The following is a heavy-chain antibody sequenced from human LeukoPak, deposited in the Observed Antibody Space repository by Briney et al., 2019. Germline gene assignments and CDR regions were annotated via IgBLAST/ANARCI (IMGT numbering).Heavy chain of an antibody. Sequence: PSETLSLTCTVSGGSISSSSYYWGWIRQPPGKGLEWIGSIYYSGSTYYNPSLKSRVTISVDTSKNQFSLKLSSVTAADTAVYYCAGWGVGATGYLGYWGQGTLVTVSS. D-gene: IGHD1-26*01. J-gene: IGHJ4*02. CDR2: IYYSGST. CDR3: AGWGVGATGYLGY. CDR1: GGSISSSSYY. V-gene: IGHV4-39*07.